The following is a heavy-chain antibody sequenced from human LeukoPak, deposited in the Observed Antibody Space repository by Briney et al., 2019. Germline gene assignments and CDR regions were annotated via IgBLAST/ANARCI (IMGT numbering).Heavy chain of an antibody. CDR1: GITVSSNY. J-gene: IGHJ6*03. Sequence: GGSLRLSCAASGITVSSNYMSWVRQAPGKGLEWVSIIGYRGGSIYYAYSVKGRFTISRDNSKNTLSLQMNGLRPEDTAVYYCAKSWGSTRPYYNYMDVWGKGTAVTVSS. D-gene: IGHD1-26*01. CDR3: AKSWGSTRPYYNYMDV. V-gene: IGHV3-53*01. CDR2: IGYRGGSI.